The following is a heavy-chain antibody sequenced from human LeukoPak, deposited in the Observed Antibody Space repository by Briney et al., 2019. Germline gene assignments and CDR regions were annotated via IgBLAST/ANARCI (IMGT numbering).Heavy chain of an antibody. D-gene: IGHD3/OR15-3a*01. CDR1: GFTFSTYP. CDR3: AREQDFAFDS. V-gene: IGHV3-69-1*01. Sequence: PGGSLTLSCAASGFTFSTYPMNWVRQAPGKGLEWISHIRDSGTTDYADSVKGRFTISRDNAKNSLYLQLSSLRAEDTAVYYCAREQDFAFDSWGQGTLVTVSS. CDR2: IRDSGTT. J-gene: IGHJ4*02.